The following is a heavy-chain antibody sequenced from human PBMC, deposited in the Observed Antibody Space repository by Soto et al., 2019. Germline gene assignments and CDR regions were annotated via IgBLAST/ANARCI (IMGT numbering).Heavy chain of an antibody. CDR1: GFTFSGSA. V-gene: IGHV3-73*01. D-gene: IGHD2-15*01. CDR2: IRSKANSYAT. CDR3: TRLEVEMANRVDY. J-gene: IGHJ4*02. Sequence: EVQLVESGGGLVQPGGSLKLSCAASGFTFSGSAMHWVRQASGKGLEWVGRIRSKANSYATAYAASVKGRFTISRDDSKNTAYLQMNSLKTEDTAVYYCTRLEVEMANRVDYWGQGTLVTVSS.